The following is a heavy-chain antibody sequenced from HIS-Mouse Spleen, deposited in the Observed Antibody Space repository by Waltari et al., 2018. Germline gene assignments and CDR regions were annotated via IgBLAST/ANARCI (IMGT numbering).Heavy chain of an antibody. J-gene: IGHJ3*01. CDR2: IYYSGST. V-gene: IGHV4-39*01. CDR3: ARRRGWFDY. D-gene: IGHD6-19*01. Sequence: QLQLQESGPGLVRPSETLSLTCTVSGGPIRSRSYFGGWLRQPPGKGLGWLGSIYYSGSTYYNPALKSRVTISVDTSKNQFSLKLSSVTAADTAVYYCARRRGWFDYWGQGTMVTVSS. CDR1: GGPIRSRSYF.